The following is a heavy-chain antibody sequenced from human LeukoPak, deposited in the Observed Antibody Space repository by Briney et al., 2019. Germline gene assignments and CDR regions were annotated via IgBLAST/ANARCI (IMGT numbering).Heavy chain of an antibody. CDR2: ISSDGGSV. CDR1: GFTFTTDW. V-gene: IGHV3-74*01. J-gene: IGHJ4*02. Sequence: PGRSLRLSWAASGFTFTTDWMHWVRQAPGKGLVWVSRISSDGGSVSYADSVRGRFTISRDNAKNTMYLQMNGLRAEDTAVYFCARYSSSWHANDYWGQGTLVTVSS. CDR3: ARYSSSWHANDY. D-gene: IGHD6-13*01.